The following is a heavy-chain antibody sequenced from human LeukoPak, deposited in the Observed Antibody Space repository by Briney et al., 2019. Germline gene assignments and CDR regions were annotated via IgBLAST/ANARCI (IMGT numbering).Heavy chain of an antibody. Sequence: SQTLSLTCTVSGGSISSGGYYWSWIRQHPGKGLEWIGYIYYSGSTYYNPSLKSRVTISIDTSKNQFSLKLSSVTAADTAVYYCAREGYSRFDYWGQGTLVTVSS. CDR2: IYYSGST. J-gene: IGHJ4*02. CDR3: AREGYSRFDY. CDR1: GGSISSGGYY. D-gene: IGHD4-11*01. V-gene: IGHV4-31*03.